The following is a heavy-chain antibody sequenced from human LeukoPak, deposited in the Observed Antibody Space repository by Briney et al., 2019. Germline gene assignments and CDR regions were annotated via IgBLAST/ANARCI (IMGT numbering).Heavy chain of an antibody. Sequence: ASVKVSCKASGGTYSSYGISWVRQAPGQGLEWIGGIIPIFGTAKYAQKLQGRVTITADESTSTAYMEVSSLRSEDTAVDFCARVGYCISPNCFLGAFDIWGQGTLVTVSS. J-gene: IGHJ3*02. D-gene: IGHD2-2*03. V-gene: IGHV1-69*13. CDR1: GGTYSSYG. CDR3: ARVGYCISPNCFLGAFDI. CDR2: IIPIFGTA.